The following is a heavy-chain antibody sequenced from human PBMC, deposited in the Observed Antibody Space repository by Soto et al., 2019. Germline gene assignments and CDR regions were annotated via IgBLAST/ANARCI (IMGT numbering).Heavy chain of an antibody. V-gene: IGHV3-48*03. D-gene: IGHD6-19*01. Sequence: RLSCAASGFTFSSYEMNWVRQAPGKGLEWVSYISSSGSTIYYADSVKGRFTISRDNAKNSLYLQMNSLRAEDTAVYYCARAGYSSGWSPGGDAFDIWGQGTMVTVS. CDR3: ARAGYSSGWSPGGDAFDI. CDR1: GFTFSSYE. J-gene: IGHJ3*02. CDR2: ISSSGSTI.